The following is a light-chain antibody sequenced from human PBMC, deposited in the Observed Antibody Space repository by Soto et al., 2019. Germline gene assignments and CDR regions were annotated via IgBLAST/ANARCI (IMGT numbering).Light chain of an antibody. Sequence: CPGSSSNFGAGYEVHWYKQVPGAAPTLVIFNNLNRPSGVPERFSGSKSGTSASLVISGLQAEDEADYYCQSFDSSLRVYVFGSGTKLTVL. V-gene: IGLV1-40*01. CDR2: NNL. CDR1: SSNFGAGYE. CDR3: QSFDSSLRVYV. J-gene: IGLJ1*01.